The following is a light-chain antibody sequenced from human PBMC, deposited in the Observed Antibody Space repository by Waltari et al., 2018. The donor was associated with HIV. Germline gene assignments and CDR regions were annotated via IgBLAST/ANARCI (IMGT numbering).Light chain of an antibody. CDR3: QQYHTYPRT. CDR1: QSIGDN. V-gene: IGKV1-8*01. J-gene: IGKJ1*01. Sequence: AVQMTQSPSSFSASTGDRITLTSRASQSIGDNLVWYQQKPGTAPNLLIYAASTLQSGVPLRFNGSGSGTDFTLTISCLQSEDFATYYCQQYHTYPRTFGQGTKVETK. CDR2: AAS.